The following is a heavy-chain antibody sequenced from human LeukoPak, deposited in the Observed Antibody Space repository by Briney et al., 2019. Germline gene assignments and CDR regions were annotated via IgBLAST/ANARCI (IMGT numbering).Heavy chain of an antibody. Sequence: GGSLRLSCAASGFPFSNNAMTWVRQAPGKGLEWVSALSGSGISTYYADSVKGRFTISRDNSNNTLFLQMNSLRADDTAVYYWALAGGYGSGTGAWAQGTLVTVSS. CDR1: GFPFSNNA. CDR3: ALAGGYGSGTGA. D-gene: IGHD6-13*01. J-gene: IGHJ5*02. CDR2: LSGSGIST. V-gene: IGHV3-23*01.